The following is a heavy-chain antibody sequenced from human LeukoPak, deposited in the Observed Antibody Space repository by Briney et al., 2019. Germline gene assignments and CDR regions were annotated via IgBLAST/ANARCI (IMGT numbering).Heavy chain of an antibody. CDR3: ATKTALDY. CDR1: GFTFSSYG. V-gene: IGHV3-23*01. Sequence: GGSLRLSCAASGFTFSSYGMSWVRQAPGKGLEWVSTIIISGSSTYYADSVKGRFTISRDNSKNTLYLQMSSLRAEDTAVYFCATKTALDYWGQGTLVTVSS. D-gene: IGHD5-18*01. CDR2: IIISGSST. J-gene: IGHJ4*02.